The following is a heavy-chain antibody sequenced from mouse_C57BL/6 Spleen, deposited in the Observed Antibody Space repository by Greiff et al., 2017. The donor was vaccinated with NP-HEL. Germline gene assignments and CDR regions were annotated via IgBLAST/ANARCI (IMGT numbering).Heavy chain of an antibody. V-gene: IGHV1-20*01. CDR3: AREDYDYDGFAY. CDR2: INPYNGDT. J-gene: IGHJ3*01. D-gene: IGHD2-4*01. Sequence: DVKLQESGPEPVKPGDSVKISCKASGYSFTGYFMNWVMQSHGKSLEWIGRINPYNGDTFYNQKFKGKATLTVDKSSSTAHMELRSLTSEDSAVYYCAREDYDYDGFAYWGQGTLVTVSA. CDR1: GYSFTGYF.